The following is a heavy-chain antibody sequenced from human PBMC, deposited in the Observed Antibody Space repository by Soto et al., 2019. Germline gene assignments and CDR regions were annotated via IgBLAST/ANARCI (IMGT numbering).Heavy chain of an antibody. CDR2: FNPILSFS. V-gene: IGHV1-69*02. Sequence: GASVKASCKASGDTINFYTINWVRQAPGLGLEWMGRFNPILSFSNSALKFQGRVTLTADKSTSTAYMVLSSLRSEDTAIYYCATSFGSGSRAFDYWGQGALLTVSS. D-gene: IGHD3-10*01. CDR3: ATSFGSGSRAFDY. J-gene: IGHJ4*02. CDR1: GDTINFYT.